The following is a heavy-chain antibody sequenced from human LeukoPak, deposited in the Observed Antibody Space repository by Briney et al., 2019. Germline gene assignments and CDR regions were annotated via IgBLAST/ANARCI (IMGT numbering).Heavy chain of an antibody. J-gene: IGHJ3*02. CDR1: GFTFSSHW. V-gene: IGHV3-74*01. Sequence: GGSLRLSCAASGFTFSSHWMHWVRQAPGKGLVWVSRINSDGSSISYADSVKGRFTISRDNSKNTLYLQMNSLRAEDTAVYYCAKDWNSSGYIDAFDIWGQGTMVTVSS. D-gene: IGHD3-22*01. CDR3: AKDWNSSGYIDAFDI. CDR2: INSDGSSI.